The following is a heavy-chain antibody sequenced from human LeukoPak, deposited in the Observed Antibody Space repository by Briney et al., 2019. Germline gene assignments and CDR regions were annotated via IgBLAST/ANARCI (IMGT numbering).Heavy chain of an antibody. CDR2: ISSSSSYI. Sequence: GGSLRLSCAASGFTFSSYSMNWVRQAPGKGLEWVSSISSSSSYIYYADSVKGRFTISRDNAKNSLYLQMNSLRAEDTAVYYCARVLTWGTVDLLDYWGQGTLVTVSS. D-gene: IGHD3-16*01. V-gene: IGHV3-21*01. CDR1: GFTFSSYS. J-gene: IGHJ4*02. CDR3: ARVLTWGTVDLLDY.